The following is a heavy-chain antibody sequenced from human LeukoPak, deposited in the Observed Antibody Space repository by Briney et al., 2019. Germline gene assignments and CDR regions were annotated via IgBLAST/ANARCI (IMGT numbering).Heavy chain of an antibody. CDR1: GYTFTGYY. CDR2: INPNSGGT. D-gene: IGHD6-19*01. V-gene: IGHV1-2*02. J-gene: IGHJ6*03. Sequence: ASVKVSCKASGYTFTGYYMHWVRQAPGQGLEWMGWINPNSGGTNYAQKLQGRVTMTTDTSTSTAYMELRSLRSDDTAVYYCARVYRGSSGWDYYYYYYMDVWGKGTTVTISS. CDR3: ARVYRGSSGWDYYYYYYMDV.